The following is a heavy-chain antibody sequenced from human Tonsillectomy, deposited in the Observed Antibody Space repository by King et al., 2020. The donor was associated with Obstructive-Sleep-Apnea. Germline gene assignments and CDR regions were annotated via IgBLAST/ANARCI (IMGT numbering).Heavy chain of an antibody. CDR2: ISGSGGST. Sequence: VQLVESGGGLVQPGGSLRLSCAASGFTSSSYGISWVRQAPQKGLEWVSAISGSGGSTYYADSVKGRFTISRDNSKNMLYQQMNRLRAEDTAVYYCAKDRSSSWYEELSPNWFDPWGQGTLVIVSS. D-gene: IGHD6-13*01. V-gene: IGHV3-23*04. CDR3: AKDRSSSWYEELSPNWFDP. CDR1: GFTSSSYG. J-gene: IGHJ5*02.